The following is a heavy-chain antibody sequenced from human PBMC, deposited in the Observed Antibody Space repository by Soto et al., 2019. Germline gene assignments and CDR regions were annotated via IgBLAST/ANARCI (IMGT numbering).Heavy chain of an antibody. J-gene: IGHJ6*02. V-gene: IGHV4-39*01. CDR3: ARGGRGDV. D-gene: IGHD3-16*01. CDR1: GGSISSSSYY. Sequence: PSETLSLTCTVSGGSISSSSYYWGWIRQPPGKGLEWIGSIYYSGSTYYNPSRKSRVTISVDTSKNQFSLKLSSVTAADTAVYYCARGGRGDVWGQGTTVTVSS. CDR2: IYYSGST.